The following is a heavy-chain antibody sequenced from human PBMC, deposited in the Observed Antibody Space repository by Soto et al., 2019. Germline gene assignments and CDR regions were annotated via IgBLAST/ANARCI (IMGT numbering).Heavy chain of an antibody. D-gene: IGHD1-26*01. CDR2: IIPIFATT. J-gene: IGHJ4*02. CDR3: AVGSTSLDS. Sequence: SCKASGGSFSSYSISWVGQAPGQGLEWMGGIIPIFATTNYAQRFQGRVSITADKSTTTAYMDLSSLRSEDTAVYLCAVGSTSLDSWGQGTLVTVSS. CDR1: GGSFSSYS. V-gene: IGHV1-69*06.